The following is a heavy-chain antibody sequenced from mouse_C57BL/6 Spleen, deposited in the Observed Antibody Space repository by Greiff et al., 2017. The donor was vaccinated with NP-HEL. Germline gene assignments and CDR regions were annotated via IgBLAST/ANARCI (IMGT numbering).Heavy chain of an antibody. D-gene: IGHD1-1*01. Sequence: VQLQQPGAELVMPGASVKLSCKASGYTFTSYWMHWVKQRPGQGLEWIGEIDPSDSYTNYNQKFKGKSTLTVDKSSSTAYMQLSSLTSEDSAVYYCARRAFYGSSSYYFDYWGQGTTLTVSS. V-gene: IGHV1-69*01. CDR2: IDPSDSYT. CDR3: ARRAFYGSSSYYFDY. J-gene: IGHJ2*01. CDR1: GYTFTSYW.